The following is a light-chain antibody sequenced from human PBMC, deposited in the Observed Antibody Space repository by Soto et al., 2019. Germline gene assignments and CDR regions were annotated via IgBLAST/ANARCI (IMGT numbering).Light chain of an antibody. CDR1: SSNIGSNY. CDR3: AAWDDSLSGVV. CDR2: RNI. V-gene: IGLV1-47*01. J-gene: IGLJ2*01. Sequence: QSVLTQPPSASGTPGQRVTISCSGTSSNIGSNYVYWYQQLPGPVPQLLIYRNIERPSGVPDRVSGSKSGTSAALAISGLRSEDEADYYCAAWDDSLSGVVFGGGTKVTVL.